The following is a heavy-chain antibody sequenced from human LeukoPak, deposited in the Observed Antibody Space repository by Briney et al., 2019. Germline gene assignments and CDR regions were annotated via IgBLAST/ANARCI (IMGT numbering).Heavy chain of an antibody. CDR2: IYSGGST. D-gene: IGHD4-17*01. CDR3: ARDRGDYPLGY. J-gene: IGHJ4*02. CDR1: GFTVSSNY. Sequence: GGSLRLSRAASGFTVSSNYMSWVRQAPGKGLEWASVIYSGGSTYYADSVKGRFTISRDNSKNTLYLQMNSLRAEDTAVYYCARDRGDYPLGYWGQGTLVTVSS. V-gene: IGHV3-66*01.